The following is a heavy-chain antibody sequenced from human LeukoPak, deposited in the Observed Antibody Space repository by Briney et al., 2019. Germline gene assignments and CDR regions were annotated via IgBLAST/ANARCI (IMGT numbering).Heavy chain of an antibody. CDR1: GFTFSSYS. V-gene: IGHV3-21*01. Sequence: PGGSLRLSCAASGFTFSSYSMNWVRQAPGKGLEWVSSISKSSTYIYYADSVKGRFTISRDNAKNSLYLQMNSLRAEDTAVCYCARDDIAVAGRVVDYWGQGTQVTVSS. D-gene: IGHD6-19*01. J-gene: IGHJ4*02. CDR3: ARDDIAVAGRVVDY. CDR2: ISKSSTYI.